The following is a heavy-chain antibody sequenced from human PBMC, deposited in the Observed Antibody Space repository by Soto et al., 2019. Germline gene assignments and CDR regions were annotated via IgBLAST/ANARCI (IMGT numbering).Heavy chain of an antibody. V-gene: IGHV1-18*04. CDR2: ISTYSGNT. CDR1: GYTFSSSS. CDR3: SRDNGYYDL. Sequence: ASVKVSCKTSGYTFSSSSINWVRQATGQGLEWMAWISTYSGNTHYGEGVRGRVTVTLDKSARTAFMELRGLTSDETALYICSRDNGYYDLWGQGTLAPVS. J-gene: IGHJ4*02.